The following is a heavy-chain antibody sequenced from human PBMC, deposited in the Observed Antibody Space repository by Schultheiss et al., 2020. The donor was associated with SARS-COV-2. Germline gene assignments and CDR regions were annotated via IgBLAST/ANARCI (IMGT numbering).Heavy chain of an antibody. Sequence: GESLKISCAASGFTFSSYAMHWVRQAPGKGLEWVAVISYDGSNKYYADSVKGRFTISRDNSKNTLYLQMNSLRAEDTAVYYCAREGLGDYDILTGYAFDIWGQGTMVTVSS. CDR2: ISYDGSNK. J-gene: IGHJ3*02. V-gene: IGHV3-30*01. CDR3: AREGLGDYDILTGYAFDI. D-gene: IGHD3-9*01. CDR1: GFTFSSYA.